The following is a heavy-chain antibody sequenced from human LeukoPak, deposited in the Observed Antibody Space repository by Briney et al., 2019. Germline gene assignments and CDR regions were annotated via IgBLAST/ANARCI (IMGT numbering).Heavy chain of an antibody. CDR3: ARGQVTAVTRLAAFDI. Sequence: GESLKISCKGSGYSFTSYWIGWVRQMPGKGLEWMGIIYPGDSDTRYSPSFQGQVTISADKSISTAYLQWSSLKASDTAMYYCARGQVTAVTRLAAFDIWGQGTMVIVSS. V-gene: IGHV5-51*01. D-gene: IGHD4-17*01. CDR2: IYPGDSDT. J-gene: IGHJ3*02. CDR1: GYSFTSYW.